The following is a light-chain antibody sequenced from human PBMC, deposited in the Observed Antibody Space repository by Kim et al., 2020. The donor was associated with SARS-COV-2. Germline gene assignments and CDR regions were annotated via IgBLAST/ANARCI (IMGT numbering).Light chain of an antibody. Sequence: VSPGERAPLSCRASQSVSSNLAWYQQKPGQAPRLLIFGASTRATGIPARFSGSGSGTEFTLTISSLQSEDFAVYYCQQYDTWRWAFGQGTKVDIK. J-gene: IGKJ1*01. V-gene: IGKV3-15*01. CDR2: GAS. CDR3: QQYDTWRWA. CDR1: QSVSSN.